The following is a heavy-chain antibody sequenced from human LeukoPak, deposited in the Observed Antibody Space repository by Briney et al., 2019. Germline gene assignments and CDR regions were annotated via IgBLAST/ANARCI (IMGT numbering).Heavy chain of an antibody. D-gene: IGHD3-22*01. Sequence: QPGRSLRLSCVGYGFTFGGNGIHWVRQAPGKGLEWLAVIWFDGSREYYADSVKGRFTISRENYKNTAYLQMSSLRAEDTAMYYCARVFWETVNTGYYSDFWGSGTLVTVSS. CDR3: ARVFWETVNTGYYSDF. CDR2: IWFDGSRE. J-gene: IGHJ4*02. CDR1: GFTFGGNG. V-gene: IGHV3-33*01.